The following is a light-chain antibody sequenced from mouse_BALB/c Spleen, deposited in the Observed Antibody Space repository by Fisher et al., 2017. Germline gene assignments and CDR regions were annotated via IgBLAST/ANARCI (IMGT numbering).Light chain of an antibody. Sequence: IVITQSPAIMSASPGQKVTITCSAISSVSYMHWYQQKSGTSPKLLIYSTSNLASGVPARFSGSGSGTSYSLTISRMEAEDAATYYCQQWSSYPPTFGAGTKLELK. CDR1: SSVSY. J-gene: IGKJ5*01. CDR3: QQWSSYPPT. CDR2: STS. V-gene: IGKV4-57*01.